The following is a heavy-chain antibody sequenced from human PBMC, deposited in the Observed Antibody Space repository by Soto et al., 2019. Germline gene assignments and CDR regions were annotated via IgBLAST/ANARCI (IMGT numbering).Heavy chain of an antibody. D-gene: IGHD3-3*01. Sequence: ASVKVSCKASGYTFTSYAMHWVRQAPGQRLEWMGWINACNGNTKYSQKFQGRVTITRDTSASTAYMELSSLRSEDTAVYYCARVGDFWSGYDYYYYYGMDVWGQGTTVTVSS. J-gene: IGHJ6*02. CDR1: GYTFTSYA. CDR2: INACNGNT. V-gene: IGHV1-3*01. CDR3: ARVGDFWSGYDYYYYYGMDV.